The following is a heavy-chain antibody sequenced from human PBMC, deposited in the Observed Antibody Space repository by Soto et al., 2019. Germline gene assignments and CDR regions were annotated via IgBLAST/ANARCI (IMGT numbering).Heavy chain of an antibody. J-gene: IGHJ4*02. D-gene: IGHD3-9*01. CDR3: ARRGVVGVRYFDWSLDY. V-gene: IGHV5-51*01. CDR1: GYSFTSYW. CDR2: IYPGDSDT. Sequence: PGESLKISCKGSGYSFTSYWLGWVRQMPGKGLEWMGIIYPGDSDTKYSPSFQGQVTISADKSISTAYLQWSSLKASDTAMYYCARRGVVGVRYFDWSLDYWGQGTLVTVSS.